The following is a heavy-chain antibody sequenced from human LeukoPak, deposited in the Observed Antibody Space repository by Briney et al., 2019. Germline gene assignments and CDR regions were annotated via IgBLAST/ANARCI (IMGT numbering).Heavy chain of an antibody. CDR2: ISSSGSTI. J-gene: IGHJ5*02. CDR3: ARSGGSYYLTDLDWFDP. V-gene: IGHV3-48*03. D-gene: IGHD1-26*01. CDR1: GFPFSSYE. Sequence: GGSLRLSCAASGFPFSSYEMNWVRQAPGKGLEWVSYISSSGSTIYCADSVKGRFTISRDNAKNSLYLQMNSLRAEDTAVYYCARSGGSYYLTDLDWFDPWGQGTLVTVSS.